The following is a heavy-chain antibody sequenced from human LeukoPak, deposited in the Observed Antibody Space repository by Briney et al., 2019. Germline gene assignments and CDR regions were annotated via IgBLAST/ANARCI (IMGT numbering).Heavy chain of an antibody. Sequence: SETLSLTCTVSGGSISSYYWSWIRQPAGKGLEWIGRIYTSGSTNYNPSLKSRVTMSVDTSKNQFSLKLSSVTAADTAVYYCTRVRGETGYCSSTSCYTGAFDIWGQGTMVTVSS. CDR1: GGSISSYY. CDR2: IYTSGST. J-gene: IGHJ3*02. D-gene: IGHD2-2*02. V-gene: IGHV4-4*07. CDR3: TRVRGETGYCSSTSCYTGAFDI.